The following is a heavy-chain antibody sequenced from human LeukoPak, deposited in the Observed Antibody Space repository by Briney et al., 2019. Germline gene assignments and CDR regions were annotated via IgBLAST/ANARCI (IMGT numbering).Heavy chain of an antibody. CDR3: ARDRHCNSTSCLVHDYGDYLGDAFDI. J-gene: IGHJ3*02. Sequence: PVKVSCKASGGTFNNHAIIWVRQAPGQGLEWMGGIIPVLGTAKYAQEFQDRVTITADESTNTAYMELSSLKSEDTAVYFCARDRHCNSTSCLVHDYGDYLGDAFDIWGQGTMVAVSS. V-gene: IGHV1-69*01. CDR1: GGTFNNHA. CDR2: IIPVLGTA. D-gene: IGHD2-2*01.